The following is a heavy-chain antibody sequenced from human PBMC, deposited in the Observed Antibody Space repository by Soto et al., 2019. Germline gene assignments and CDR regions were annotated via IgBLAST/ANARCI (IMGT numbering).Heavy chain of an antibody. D-gene: IGHD6-6*01. J-gene: IGHJ4*02. CDR3: ARGDSSSSFVDY. CDR2: INHSGST. Sequence: QVQLQQWGAGLLKPSETLSLTCVVYGGSFSGYYWSWIRQPPGKGLEWIGEINHSGSTNYNPSLKSRVTISVDTSKNQFSLKLSSVTAADTAVYYCARGDSSSSFVDYWGQGTLVTVSS. V-gene: IGHV4-34*01. CDR1: GGSFSGYY.